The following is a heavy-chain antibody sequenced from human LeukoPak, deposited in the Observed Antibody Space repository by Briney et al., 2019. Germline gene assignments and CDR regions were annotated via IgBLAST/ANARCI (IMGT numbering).Heavy chain of an antibody. D-gene: IGHD6-6*01. CDR2: IIGSGGST. CDR1: GFTFSSYA. V-gene: IGHV3-23*01. Sequence: PGGSLRLSCAASGFTFSSYAMSWVRQAPGKGLEWVSAIIGSGGSTYYADSVKGRFTISRDNSKNTLYLQMNSLRAEDTAVYYCAKDLWVSSSSGAFDYWGHGTPVTVSS. J-gene: IGHJ4*01. CDR3: AKDLWVSSSSGAFDY.